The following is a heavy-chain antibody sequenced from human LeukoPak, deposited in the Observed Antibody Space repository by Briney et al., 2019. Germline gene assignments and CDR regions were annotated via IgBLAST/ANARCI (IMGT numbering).Heavy chain of an antibody. J-gene: IGHJ4*02. CDR1: GCTFSSYA. D-gene: IGHD3-22*01. CDR3: ARTYYYDSSGYLFDY. V-gene: IGHV1-69*01. Sequence: SVKVSCKDSGCTFSSYAISWVRQAPGQGLEWMGGIIPIFGTANYAQKFQGRVTITADESTSTAYMELSSLRSEDTAVYYCARTYYYDSSGYLFDYWGQGTLVTVSS. CDR2: IIPIFGTA.